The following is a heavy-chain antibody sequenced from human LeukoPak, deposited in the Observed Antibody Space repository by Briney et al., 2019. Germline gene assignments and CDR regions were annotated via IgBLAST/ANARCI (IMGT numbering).Heavy chain of an antibody. D-gene: IGHD7-27*01. CDR1: GFTFSNYA. V-gene: IGHV3-9*01. Sequence: PGGSLRLSCAASGFTFSNYAMHWVRQTPGKGLEWVSAIDWNSGMIDYADSVEGRFTISRDNAKRSLYLQMSNLRVEDTAFYYCAKASSHRPWGPLDYWGRGSLVTVSS. J-gene: IGHJ4*02. CDR2: IDWNSGMI. CDR3: AKASSHRPWGPLDY.